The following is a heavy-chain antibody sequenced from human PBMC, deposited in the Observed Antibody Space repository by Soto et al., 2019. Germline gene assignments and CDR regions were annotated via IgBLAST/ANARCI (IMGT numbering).Heavy chain of an antibody. CDR3: ARAHHEDYYYDSSGYYYVRYNWFDP. V-gene: IGHV1-69*13. J-gene: IGHJ5*02. CDR2: IIPIFGTT. CDR1: GGTFSSYA. D-gene: IGHD3-22*01. Sequence: GASVKVSCKASGGTFSSYAISWVRQAPGQGLEWMGGIIPIFGTTNYAQKFQGRVRITADESTSTAYMELSSLRSEDTAVYYCARAHHEDYYYDSSGYYYVRYNWFDPWGQGTLVTVSS.